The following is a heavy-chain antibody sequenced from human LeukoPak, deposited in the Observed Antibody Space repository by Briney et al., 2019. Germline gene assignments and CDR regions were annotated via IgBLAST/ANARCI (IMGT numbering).Heavy chain of an antibody. D-gene: IGHD3-10*01. V-gene: IGHV4-4*07. CDR3: ARDLMVRGVITAFGY. CDR1: GGSISSYY. Sequence: SETLSLTCTVSGGSISSYYWSWIRQPAGKGLEWIGRIYTSGSTNYNPSLKSRVTISVDKSKNQFSLKLSSVTAADTAVYYCARDLMVRGVITAFGYWGQGTLVTVSS. J-gene: IGHJ4*02. CDR2: IYTSGST.